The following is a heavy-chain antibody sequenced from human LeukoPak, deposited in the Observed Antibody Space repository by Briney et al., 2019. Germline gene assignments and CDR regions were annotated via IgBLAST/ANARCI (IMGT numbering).Heavy chain of an antibody. CDR3: ARLAWELLDYFDY. Sequence: SETLSLTCTVSGGSISSSSYYWGWIRQSPGKGLEWIGSIYYSGSTYYNPSLKSRVTISVDTSKNQFSLKLSSVTAADTAVYYCARLAWELLDYFDYWGQGTMVTVSS. CDR2: IYYSGST. CDR1: GGSISSSSYY. D-gene: IGHD1-26*01. J-gene: IGHJ4*02. V-gene: IGHV4-39*01.